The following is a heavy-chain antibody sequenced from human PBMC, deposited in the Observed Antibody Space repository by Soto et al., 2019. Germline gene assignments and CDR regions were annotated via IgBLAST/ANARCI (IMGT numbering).Heavy chain of an antibody. Sequence: SVKLSCTASGGTFSSYAISWVRQAHGQGLEWMGGIIPIFGTANYAQKFQGRVTITADESTSTAYMELSSLRSEDTAVYYCARGGPEMATIHPTYYFDYWGQGTLVTVSS. CDR1: GGTFSSYA. V-gene: IGHV1-69*13. J-gene: IGHJ4*02. CDR2: IIPIFGTA. D-gene: IGHD5-12*01. CDR3: ARGGPEMATIHPTYYFDY.